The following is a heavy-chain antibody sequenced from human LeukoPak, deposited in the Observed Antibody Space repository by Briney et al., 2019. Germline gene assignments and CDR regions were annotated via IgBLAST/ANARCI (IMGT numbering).Heavy chain of an antibody. CDR3: ARDSLYYDTLDDAFDI. CDR1: GGTFSSYA. J-gene: IGHJ3*02. D-gene: IGHD3-22*01. CDR2: IIPIFGTA. V-gene: IGHV1-69*13. Sequence: ASVKVSCKASGGTFSSYAISWVRQAPGQGLEWMGGIIPIFGTANYAQKFQGRVTFTADESTSTAYMELSSLRSEDTAVYYCARDSLYYDTLDDAFDIWGQGTMVTVSS.